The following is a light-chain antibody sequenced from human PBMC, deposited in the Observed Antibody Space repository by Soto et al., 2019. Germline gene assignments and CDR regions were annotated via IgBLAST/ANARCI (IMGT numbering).Light chain of an antibody. CDR3: QQYNSYWHT. V-gene: IGKV1-5*03. CDR2: EAS. J-gene: IGKJ2*01. CDR1: KSISSW. Sequence: DIQMTQSPSTLSASVGDRVTITCRASKSISSWLAWYQQKPGKAPKLLIYEASSLESGVPSRFSGSGSGTEFTLTISSLQPDDFATYYCQQYNSYWHTFGQGTKLEIK.